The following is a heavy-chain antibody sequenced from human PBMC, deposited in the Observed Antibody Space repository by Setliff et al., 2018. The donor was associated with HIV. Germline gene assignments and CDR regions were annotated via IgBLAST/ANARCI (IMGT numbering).Heavy chain of an antibody. J-gene: IGHJ4*02. CDR1: GGSISSGSYY. V-gene: IGHV4-61*02. Sequence: SETLSLTCTVSGGSISSGSYYWSWIRQPAGKGLEWIGRIYTSGSTNYNPSLKSRVTVSVDTSKNQFSLKLGSVTAADTAVYYCARGVRDNSGWSSYYFDYWGQGTLVTVSS. D-gene: IGHD6-19*01. CDR3: ARGVRDNSGWSSYYFDY. CDR2: IYTSGST.